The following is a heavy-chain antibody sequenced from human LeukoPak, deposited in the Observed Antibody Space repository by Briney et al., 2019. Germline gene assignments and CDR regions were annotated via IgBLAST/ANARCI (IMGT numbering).Heavy chain of an antibody. J-gene: IGHJ6*02. V-gene: IGHV1-69*04. CDR2: IIPILGIA. CDR3: ARDNRGSSWYRAYYYYYGMDV. CDR1: GGTFSSYA. D-gene: IGHD6-13*01. Sequence: GASVKVSCKASGGTFSSYAISWVRQAPGQGLEWMGRIIPILGIANYAQKFQGRVTITADKSTSTAYMELSSLRSEDTAVYYCARDNRGSSWYRAYYYYYGMDVWGQGTTVTVSS.